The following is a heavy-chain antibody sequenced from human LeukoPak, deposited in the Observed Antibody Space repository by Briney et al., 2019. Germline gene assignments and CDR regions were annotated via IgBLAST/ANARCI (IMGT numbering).Heavy chain of an antibody. CDR1: GFTVSSNY. Sequence: PGGSLRLSCAASGFTVSSNYMSWVRQAPGKGLEWVSVIYSGGSTYYADSVKGRFTISRDNSKNTLYLQMNSLRAEDTAVYYCARDEMGYDSSGYSIYWGQGTLVTVSS. D-gene: IGHD3-22*01. J-gene: IGHJ4*02. CDR2: IYSGGST. V-gene: IGHV3-53*05. CDR3: ARDEMGYDSSGYSIY.